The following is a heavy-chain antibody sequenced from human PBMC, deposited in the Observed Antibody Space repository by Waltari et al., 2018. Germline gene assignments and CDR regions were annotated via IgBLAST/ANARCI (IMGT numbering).Heavy chain of an antibody. D-gene: IGHD3-16*01. CDR2: INPNSGGT. V-gene: IGHV1-2*06. Sequence: QVQLVQSGAEVKKPGAPVRVSCKASGYTFTAYYMHWVRPAPGQGLEWMGRINPNSGGTNYAQKFQGRVTMTRDTSISTAYMELSRLRSDDTAVYYCARGYDYVWGSYDYWGQGTLVTVSS. CDR1: GYTFTAYY. J-gene: IGHJ4*02. CDR3: ARGYDYVWGSYDY.